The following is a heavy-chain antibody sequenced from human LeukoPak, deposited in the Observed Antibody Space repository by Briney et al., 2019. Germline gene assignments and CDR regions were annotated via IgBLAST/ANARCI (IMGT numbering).Heavy chain of an antibody. Sequence: SETLSLTCTVSGGSISSGDYYWRWIRQPPGKGLEWIGYIYYSGSTYYNPSLKSRVTISVDTSKNQFSLKLSSVTAADTAVYYCARVYWNYAFEIWGQGTMVTVSS. D-gene: IGHD1-7*01. CDR3: ARVYWNYAFEI. CDR1: GGSISSGDYY. CDR2: IYYSGST. V-gene: IGHV4-30-4*08. J-gene: IGHJ3*02.